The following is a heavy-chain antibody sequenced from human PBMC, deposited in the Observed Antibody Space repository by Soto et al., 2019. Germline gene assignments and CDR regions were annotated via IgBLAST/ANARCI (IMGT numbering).Heavy chain of an antibody. D-gene: IGHD2-2*01. J-gene: IGHJ4*02. Sequence: GGSLRLSCSASGFTFSNYAMHWVRQAPGKGLEYISTISSNGDNTYYADSVKGRFTVSRDNSKNTLYLQMSSLRAEDTAVYYYVKTGDCSIPNCYLAFDSWGQGTLVTVSS. CDR2: ISSNGDNT. CDR3: VKTGDCSIPNCYLAFDS. CDR1: GFTFSNYA. V-gene: IGHV3-64D*06.